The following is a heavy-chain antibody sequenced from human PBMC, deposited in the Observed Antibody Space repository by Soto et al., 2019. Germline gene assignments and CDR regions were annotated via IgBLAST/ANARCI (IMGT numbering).Heavy chain of an antibody. CDR2: INHSGST. CDR1: GGSFSGYY. Sequence: PSETLSLTCAVYGGSFSGYYWSWIRQPPGKGLEWIGEINHSGSTNYNPSLKSRVTISVDTSKNQFSLELSSVTAADTAVYYCARGRVTIFGVVIGPYYYYGMDVWGQGTTVTVSS. J-gene: IGHJ6*02. CDR3: ARGRVTIFGVVIGPYYYYGMDV. V-gene: IGHV4-34*01. D-gene: IGHD3-3*01.